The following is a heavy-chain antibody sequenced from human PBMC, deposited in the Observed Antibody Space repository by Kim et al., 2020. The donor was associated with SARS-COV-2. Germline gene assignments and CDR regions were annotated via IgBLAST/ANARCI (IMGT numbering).Heavy chain of an antibody. D-gene: IGHD6-6*01. CDR3: ARDFEYSTSDAFDI. Sequence: AEHVKCRFTISSGKTKTMVYLQMNSLRAEDKAVYYCARDFEYSTSDAFDIWGQGTMVTVSS. J-gene: IGHJ3*02. V-gene: IGHV3-33*01.